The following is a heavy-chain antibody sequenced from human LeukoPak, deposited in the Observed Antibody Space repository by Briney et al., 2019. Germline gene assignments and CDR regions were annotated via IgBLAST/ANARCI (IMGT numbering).Heavy chain of an antibody. V-gene: IGHV3-23*01. CDR1: GFTFSSYA. CDR3: ATTYYYDSSGYYPLGD. J-gene: IGHJ4*02. D-gene: IGHD3-22*01. Sequence: GGSLRLSCAASGFTFSSYAMSWVRQAPGKGLEWVSAISGSGGSTYYADSVKGRFTISRDNAKNSLYLQMNSLRAEDTAVYYCATTYYYDSSGYYPLGDWGQGTLVTVSS. CDR2: ISGSGGST.